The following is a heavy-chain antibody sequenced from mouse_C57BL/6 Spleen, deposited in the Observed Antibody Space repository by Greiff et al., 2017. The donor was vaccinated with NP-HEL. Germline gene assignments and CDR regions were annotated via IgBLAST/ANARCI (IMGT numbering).Heavy chain of an antibody. D-gene: IGHD1-1*01. Sequence: VQLQQSGAELVRPGPSVKVSCKASGYAFTNYLIEWVKQRPGQGLEWIGVINPGSGGTNYNEKFKGKATLTADKSSSTAYMQLSSLTSEDSAVYFCARSGSYYGSRGYAMDYWGQGTSVTVSS. CDR1: GYAFTNYL. CDR3: ARSGSYYGSRGYAMDY. CDR2: INPGSGGT. J-gene: IGHJ4*01. V-gene: IGHV1-54*01.